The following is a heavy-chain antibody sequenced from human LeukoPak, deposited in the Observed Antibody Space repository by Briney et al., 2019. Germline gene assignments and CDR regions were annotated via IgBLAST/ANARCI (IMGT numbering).Heavy chain of an antibody. CDR1: GGTFSSYT. CDR2: IIPILGIA. CDR3: ANSQRRFLEELYYYYYMDV. J-gene: IGHJ6*03. Sequence: SVKVSCKASGGTFSSYTINWVRQAPGQGLEWMGRIIPILGIANYAQKFQGRVTITADKSTSTAYMELSSLRSEDTAVYYCANSQRRFLEELYYYYYMDVWGKGTTVTVSS. D-gene: IGHD3-3*01. V-gene: IGHV1-69*02.